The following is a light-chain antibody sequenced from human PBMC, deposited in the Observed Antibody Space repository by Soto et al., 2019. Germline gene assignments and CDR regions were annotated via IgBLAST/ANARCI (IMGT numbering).Light chain of an antibody. J-gene: IGKJ1*01. CDR2: GAS. V-gene: IGKV3-20*01. CDR1: QSVINDF. CDR3: QQHGSSPPWK. Sequence: EIVLTQSPGILSLSPGERATLSCRASQSVINDFLAWYQQKPGQDPRLLIYGASTRATDVPNRFGGSGSGAGFKPTISSLEHEDFAVSYCQQHGSSPPWKFGQGTKVE.